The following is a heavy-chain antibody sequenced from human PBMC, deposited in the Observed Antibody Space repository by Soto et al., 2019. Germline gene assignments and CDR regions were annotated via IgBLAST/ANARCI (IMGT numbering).Heavy chain of an antibody. CDR3: ARHLTTVTEHFDY. Sequence: PSETLSLTCAVSSGSISSSNWWSWVRQPPGKGLEWIGDIYHSGSTNYNPSLKSRVTISVDTSKNQFSLKLSSVTAADTAVYYCARHLTTVTEHFDYWGQGTLVTVSS. J-gene: IGHJ4*02. CDR1: SGSISSSNW. D-gene: IGHD4-17*01. CDR2: IYHSGST. V-gene: IGHV4-4*02.